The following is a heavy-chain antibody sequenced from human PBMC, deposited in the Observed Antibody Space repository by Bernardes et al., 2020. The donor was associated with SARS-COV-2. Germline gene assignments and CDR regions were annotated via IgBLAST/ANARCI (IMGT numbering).Heavy chain of an antibody. CDR2: LNHSGST. Sequence: SATLSHTCAVYGGSFRGSYWSWIRQPPGQGLEWIGELNHSGSTHYNPSLKSRVTISVDTSKNQFSLKLSSVTAADTAVYYCARGRRWFATMIVVVISNWFDPWGQGTLVTVS. D-gene: IGHD3-22*01. V-gene: IGHV4-34*01. CDR1: GGSFRGSY. J-gene: IGHJ5*02. CDR3: ARGRRWFATMIVVVISNWFDP.